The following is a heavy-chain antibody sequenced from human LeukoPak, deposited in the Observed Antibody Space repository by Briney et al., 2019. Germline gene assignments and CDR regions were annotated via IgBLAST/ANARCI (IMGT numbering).Heavy chain of an antibody. CDR2: ISAYNGNT. D-gene: IGHD3-22*01. CDR1: GYTFTSYG. Sequence: ASVKVSCKASGYTFTSYGISWVRQAPGQGLEWMGWISAYNGNTNCAQKLQGRVTMTTDTSTSTAYMELRSLRSDDTAVYYCARDYIADDSSGYYYSWFDPWGQGTLVTVSS. V-gene: IGHV1-18*01. CDR3: ARDYIADDSSGYYYSWFDP. J-gene: IGHJ5*02.